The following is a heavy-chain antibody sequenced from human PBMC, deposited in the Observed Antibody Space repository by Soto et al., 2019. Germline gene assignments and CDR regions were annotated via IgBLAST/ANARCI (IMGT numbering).Heavy chain of an antibody. CDR1: GFTFSDYY. CDR3: ASDLGYYDISGYFDY. D-gene: IGHD3-22*01. CDR2: ISSSGSII. Sequence: GGSLRLSCAASGFTFSDYYMSWIRQAPGKGLEWVSYISSSGSIIYYADSVKDRFTISRDNAKNSLYLQMNSLRAEDTAVYYCASDLGYYDISGYFDYWGQGTLVTVSS. V-gene: IGHV3-11*01. J-gene: IGHJ4*02.